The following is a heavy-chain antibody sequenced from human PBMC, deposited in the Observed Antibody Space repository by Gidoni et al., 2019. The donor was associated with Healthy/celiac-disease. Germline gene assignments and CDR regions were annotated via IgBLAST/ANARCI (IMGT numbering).Heavy chain of an antibody. D-gene: IGHD6-19*01. Sequence: QITLKESGPTLVKPTQTLTLTCTFSGFSLSTSGVGVGWIRQPPGKALEWLALIYWDDDTRYSPSLKSRLTITKDTSKNQVVLTMTNMDPVDTATYYCAHSKGKVAGRVSWFDYWGQGTLVTVSS. J-gene: IGHJ4*02. V-gene: IGHV2-5*02. CDR1: GFSLSTSGVG. CDR3: AHSKGKVAGRVSWFDY. CDR2: IYWDDDT.